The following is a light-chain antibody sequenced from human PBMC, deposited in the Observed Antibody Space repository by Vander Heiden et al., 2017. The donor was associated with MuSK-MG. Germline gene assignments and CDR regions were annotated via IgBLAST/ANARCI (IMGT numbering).Light chain of an antibody. V-gene: IGKV1-9*01. CDR2: AAS. CDR1: QDISNY. CDR3: HQVKSDPHT. Sequence: DIQLTQSPSFLSASVGDRVTITCRASQDISNYLAWYQQKPGKAPNLLIHAASTMQRGVPSRFSGSGSGTEFTLTISSLQPEDFVIYYCHQVKSDPHTFGPGTKVDIQ. J-gene: IGKJ3*01.